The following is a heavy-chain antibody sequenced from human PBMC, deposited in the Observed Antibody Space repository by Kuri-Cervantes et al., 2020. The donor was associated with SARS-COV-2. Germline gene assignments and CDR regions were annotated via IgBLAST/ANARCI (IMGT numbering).Heavy chain of an antibody. CDR3: ARLRRDVAGYFDF. V-gene: IGHV5-51*01. D-gene: IGHD6-19*01. J-gene: IGHJ4*02. CDR1: GYSFTSYW. CDR2: IYPGDSDT. Sequence: GSLRLSCKGSGYSFTSYWIGWVRQMPGKGLEWMGIIYPGDSDTTYSPSFHGQVTISADKSINTAYLQWGSLKASDTAMYYCARLRRDVAGYFDFWGQGTLVTVSS.